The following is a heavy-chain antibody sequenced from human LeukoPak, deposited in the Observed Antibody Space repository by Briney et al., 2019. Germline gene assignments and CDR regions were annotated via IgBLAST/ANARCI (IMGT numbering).Heavy chain of an antibody. D-gene: IGHD4-17*01. Sequence: GGSLRLSCAASGFTFSASAIHWVRQASGKGLEWVGRIRGKDNTYATDYAGSVKGRFTISRDDSKNTAYLQMNSPKTDDTAVYYCSTPVTALTYWGQGTLVTVSS. CDR1: GFTFSASA. CDR3: STPVTALTY. V-gene: IGHV3-73*01. CDR2: IRGKDNTYAT. J-gene: IGHJ4*02.